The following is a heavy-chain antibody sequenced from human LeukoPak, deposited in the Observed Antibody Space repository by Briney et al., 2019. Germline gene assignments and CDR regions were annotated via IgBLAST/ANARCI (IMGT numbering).Heavy chain of an antibody. CDR3: ARDSFRRSSTGAFDI. V-gene: IGHV4-34*01. Sequence: SETLSLTCAVYGGSFSGYYWSWIRQPPGKGLEWIGEINHRGSTNYNPSLKSRVTISVDASKNQFSLKLSSVTAADTAVYYCARDSFRRSSTGAFDIWGQGTMVTVSS. D-gene: IGHD2-2*01. J-gene: IGHJ3*02. CDR1: GGSFSGYY. CDR2: INHRGST.